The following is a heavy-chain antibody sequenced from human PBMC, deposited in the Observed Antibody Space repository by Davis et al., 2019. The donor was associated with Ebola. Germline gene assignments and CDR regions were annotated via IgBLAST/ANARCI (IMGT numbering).Heavy chain of an antibody. V-gene: IGHV3-30-3*01. J-gene: IGHJ6*02. CDR1: RFTFSSYA. CDR2: ISYDGSNK. D-gene: IGHD3-10*01. CDR3: ARGRGTYYYYGMDV. Sequence: GESLKISCSASRFTFSSYAMHWVRQAPGKGLEWVAVISYDGSNKYYADSVKGRFTISRDNSKNTLYLQMNSLRAEDTAVYYCARGRGTYYYYGMDVWGQGTTVTVSS.